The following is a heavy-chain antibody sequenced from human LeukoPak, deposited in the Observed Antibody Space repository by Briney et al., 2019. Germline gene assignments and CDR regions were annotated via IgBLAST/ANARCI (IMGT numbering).Heavy chain of an antibody. D-gene: IGHD3-10*01. CDR1: GGTFSRYA. Sequence: ASVKVSCKASGGTFSRYAISWVRQAPGQGLEWMGGIIPIFGTANYAQKFQGRVTITTDESTSTAYMELSSLRSEDTAVYYCARARITMVRGVIAFDYWGQGTLVTVSS. V-gene: IGHV1-69*05. CDR2: IIPIFGTA. CDR3: ARARITMVRGVIAFDY. J-gene: IGHJ4*02.